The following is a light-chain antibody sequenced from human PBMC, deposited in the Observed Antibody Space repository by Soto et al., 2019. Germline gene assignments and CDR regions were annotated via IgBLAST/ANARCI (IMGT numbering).Light chain of an antibody. CDR1: QTVRNNY. J-gene: IGKJ4*01. CDR3: QQFASYPLT. V-gene: IGKV3-20*01. Sequence: EFVLTQSPGTLSLSPGERTTRSCRASQTVRNNYLAWYQQKPGQAPTLLIYDASNRATGIPDRFSGGGSGTDFTLTISRLEPEDFAVYYCQQFASYPLTFGGGTKVDI. CDR2: DAS.